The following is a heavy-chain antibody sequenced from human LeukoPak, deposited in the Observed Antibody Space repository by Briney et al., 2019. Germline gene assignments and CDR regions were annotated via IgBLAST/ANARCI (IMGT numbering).Heavy chain of an antibody. J-gene: IGHJ4*02. CDR3: ARHPFATPFDY. V-gene: IGHV4-59*08. CDR2: MYHTGHT. CDR1: GGSISNYY. Sequence: SVTLSLTCNVSGGSISNYYWSWIRQPPGKGLEWIGYMYHTGHTMYNSSLKSRVTMSLDTSNNHFSLRLSSVTAADTAVYYCARHPFATPFDYWGPGTVVTVSS. D-gene: IGHD2-15*01.